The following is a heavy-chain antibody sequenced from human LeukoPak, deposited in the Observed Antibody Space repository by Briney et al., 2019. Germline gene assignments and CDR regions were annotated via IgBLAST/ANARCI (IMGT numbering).Heavy chain of an antibody. CDR2: ISGNGAST. CDR3: AKHRSSWYYSYYYYMDV. CDR1: GFTFSSYA. J-gene: IGHJ6*03. Sequence: GGSLRLSCAASGFTFSSYAMSWVRQAPGKGLEWVSGISGNGASTYYADSVKGRFTISRDNSKNTVYLQMNSLRAEDTAIYYCAKHRSSWYYSYYYYMDVWGKGTTVPVSS. D-gene: IGHD6-13*01. V-gene: IGHV3-23*01.